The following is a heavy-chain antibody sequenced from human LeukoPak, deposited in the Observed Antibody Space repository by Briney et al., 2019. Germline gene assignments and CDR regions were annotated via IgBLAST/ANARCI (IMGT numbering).Heavy chain of an antibody. D-gene: IGHD6-19*01. CDR1: GGTFSSYA. V-gene: IGHV1-69*04. Sequence: SVKVSCKASGGTFSSYAISWVRQAPGQGLEWMGRLIPILGLANYAQKFQDRVTITADKSTTTAYMELSSLRSEDTAVYYCARDPALIAVAGNDAFDIWGQGTMVTVSS. J-gene: IGHJ3*02. CDR3: ARDPALIAVAGNDAFDI. CDR2: LIPILGLA.